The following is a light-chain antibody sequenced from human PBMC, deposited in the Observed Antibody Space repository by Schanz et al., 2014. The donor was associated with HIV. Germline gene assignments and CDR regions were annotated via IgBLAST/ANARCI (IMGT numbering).Light chain of an antibody. J-gene: IGKJ4*01. CDR2: GAS. CDR1: QSVSSSY. V-gene: IGKV3-20*01. CDR3: QYFGNSGGT. Sequence: EIVMTQSPATLSLSPGERATLSCRASQSVSSSYLAWYQQKPGQAPRLLLYGASTRATGIPARFSGGESGTDFTLTISRVEPEDFAVYYCQYFGNSGGTFGGGTKVEIK.